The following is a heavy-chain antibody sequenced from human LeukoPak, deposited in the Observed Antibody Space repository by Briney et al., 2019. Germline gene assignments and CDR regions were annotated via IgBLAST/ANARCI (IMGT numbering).Heavy chain of an antibody. CDR2: ISYDRSNK. CDR1: GFIFSTYD. Sequence: PGGSLRLSCAASGFIFSTYDMHWVRQAPGKGLEWVAVISYDRSNKYYADSVKGRFTISRDNSKNTLYLQMNSLRAEDTAVYYCAKSHGYSYGFDYWGQGTLVTVSS. D-gene: IGHD5-18*01. CDR3: AKSHGYSYGFDY. V-gene: IGHV3-30*18. J-gene: IGHJ4*02.